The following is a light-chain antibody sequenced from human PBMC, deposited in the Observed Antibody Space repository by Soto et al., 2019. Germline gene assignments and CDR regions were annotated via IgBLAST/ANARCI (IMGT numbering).Light chain of an antibody. CDR2: WAS. Sequence: DIVMTQSPDSLAVSLGERATINCKSSQSVLFTSNNRNYLDWYQQKPGQPPKVLISWASTRESGVPDRFTGSGSGTDFTLTISSLLAEDVAVYFCQQYYRTPPTFGQGTRVQIK. J-gene: IGKJ1*01. CDR1: QSVLFTSNNRNY. V-gene: IGKV4-1*01. CDR3: QQYYRTPPT.